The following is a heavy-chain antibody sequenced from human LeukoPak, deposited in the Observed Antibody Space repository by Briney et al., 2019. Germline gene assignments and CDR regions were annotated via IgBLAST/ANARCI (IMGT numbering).Heavy chain of an antibody. CDR2: IYYSGST. CDR1: GGSISSSSYY. Sequence: SETLSLTCTVSGGSISSSSYYWGWIRQPPGKGLEWIGSIYYSGSTYYNPSLKSRVTISVDTSKNQFSLKLSSVTAADTAVYYCARLPSITFGGVFFDYWGQGTLVTVSS. CDR3: ARLPSITFGGVFFDY. J-gene: IGHJ4*02. D-gene: IGHD3-16*01. V-gene: IGHV4-39*01.